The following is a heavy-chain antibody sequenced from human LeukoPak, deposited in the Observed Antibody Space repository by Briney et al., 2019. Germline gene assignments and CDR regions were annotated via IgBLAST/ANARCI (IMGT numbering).Heavy chain of an antibody. Sequence: HPGGSLRLSCVAPGFIFSSYGMHWVRQAPGKGLEWVAYIQYDGSNKQYADSVKGRFTISRDSSKNTRYLQMNSLRAEDTAVYYCAKDRCSSGIGCLYYYMDVWGKGTTVTISS. CDR1: GFIFSSYG. CDR3: AKDRCSSGIGCLYYYMDV. CDR2: IQYDGSNK. J-gene: IGHJ6*03. D-gene: IGHD2-15*01. V-gene: IGHV3-30*02.